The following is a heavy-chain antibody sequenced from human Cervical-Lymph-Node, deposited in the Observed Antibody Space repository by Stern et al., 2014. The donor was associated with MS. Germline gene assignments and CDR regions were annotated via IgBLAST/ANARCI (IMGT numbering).Heavy chain of an antibody. CDR2: ISYSEIT. J-gene: IGHJ6*02. V-gene: IGHV4-31*03. Sequence: VQLQESGPGLVKPSQTLSLTCIVSGGSFSRVGFYWSWIRQHPGHGLVWIGFISYSEITNYNPSLESRLTISVDTSKNQCSLKLLSVTAADTAVYYCARGGERYIYYYGMDVWGQGTTVTVSS. D-gene: IGHD3-16*01. CDR3: ARGGERYIYYYGMDV. CDR1: GGSFSRVGFY.